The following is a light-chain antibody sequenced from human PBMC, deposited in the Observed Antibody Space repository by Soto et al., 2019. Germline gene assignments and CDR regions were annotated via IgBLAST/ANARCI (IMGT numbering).Light chain of an antibody. CDR1: SSNIGAGYD. V-gene: IGLV1-40*01. CDR2: GNS. Sequence: TVVTQPPSVSGAPGQRVTISCTGSSSNIGAGYDVHWYQQLPGTAPKLLIYGNSNRPSGVPDRFSGSKSGTSASLAITGLQAEDEADYYCQSYDSSLSGGVFGGGTKVTVL. J-gene: IGLJ2*01. CDR3: QSYDSSLSGGV.